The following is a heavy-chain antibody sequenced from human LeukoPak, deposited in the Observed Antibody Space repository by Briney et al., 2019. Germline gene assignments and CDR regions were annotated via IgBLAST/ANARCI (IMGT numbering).Heavy chain of an antibody. CDR3: AKDRSKGLRFLEWSDFDY. CDR2: IRYDGSNK. J-gene: IGHJ4*02. Sequence: GGSLRLSCAASGFTFSSYGMHWVRQAPGKGLEWVAFIRYDGSNKYYADSVKGRFTISRDNSKNTLYLQMNSLRAEDTAVYYCAKDRSKGLRFLEWSDFDYWGQGTLVTVSS. V-gene: IGHV3-30*02. D-gene: IGHD3-3*01. CDR1: GFTFSSYG.